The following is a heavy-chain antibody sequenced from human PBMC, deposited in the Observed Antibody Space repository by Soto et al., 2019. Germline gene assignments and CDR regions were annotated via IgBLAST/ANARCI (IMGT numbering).Heavy chain of an antibody. J-gene: IGHJ5*02. CDR1: GGSISSGGYY. CDR3: ARGGIMITFGGVIALNWFDP. D-gene: IGHD3-16*02. Sequence: QVQLQESDPGLVKPSQTLSLTCTVSGGSISSGGYYWSWIRQHPGKGLEWIGYIYYSGSTYYNPSLKSRVTISVDTSKNQFSLKLSSVTAADTAVYYCARGGIMITFGGVIALNWFDPWGQGTLVTVSS. CDR2: IYYSGST. V-gene: IGHV4-31*03.